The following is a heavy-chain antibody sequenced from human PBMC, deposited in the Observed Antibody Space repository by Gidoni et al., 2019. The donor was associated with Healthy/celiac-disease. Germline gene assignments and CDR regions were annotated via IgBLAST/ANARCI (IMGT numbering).Heavy chain of an antibody. CDR1: GFTCGDYA. Sequence: EVQLVESGGGLVQPGRSLRLSCTASGFTCGDYAMSWVRQAPGKGLEWVVFIRSKAYGGTTEYAASVKGRFTISRDDSKSIAYLQMNSLKTEDTAVYYCTRDWPDYGDYDLDYWGQGTLVTVSS. V-gene: IGHV3-49*04. J-gene: IGHJ4*02. CDR2: IRSKAYGGTT. D-gene: IGHD4-17*01. CDR3: TRDWPDYGDYDLDY.